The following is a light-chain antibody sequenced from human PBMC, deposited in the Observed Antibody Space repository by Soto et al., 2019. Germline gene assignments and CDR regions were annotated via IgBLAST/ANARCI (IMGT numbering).Light chain of an antibody. J-gene: IGLJ3*02. CDR1: SSDVGGYNY. CDR3: TSYSRYRVLV. CDR2: EVT. V-gene: IGLV2-8*01. Sequence: QSALTQPPSASGSPGQSVTISCAGSSSDVGGYNYVSWYQQHPGKAPRLMIYEVTKRPSGVPDRFSGSNSGNTASLTISGLQAEDEADYYCTSYSRYRVLVFGGGTKLTVL.